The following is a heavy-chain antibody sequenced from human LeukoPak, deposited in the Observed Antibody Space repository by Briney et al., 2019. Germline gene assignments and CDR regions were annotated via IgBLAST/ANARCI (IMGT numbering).Heavy chain of an antibody. V-gene: IGHV3-30*03. Sequence: GGSLRLSCAASGFTFSSYGMHWVRQAPGKGLEWVAVISYDGSNKYYADSVKGRFTISRDNSKNTLYLQMNSLRAEDTAVYYCARVAQQLAPAHWGQGTLVTVSS. CDR3: ARVAQQLAPAH. J-gene: IGHJ4*02. CDR2: ISYDGSNK. D-gene: IGHD6-13*01. CDR1: GFTFSSYG.